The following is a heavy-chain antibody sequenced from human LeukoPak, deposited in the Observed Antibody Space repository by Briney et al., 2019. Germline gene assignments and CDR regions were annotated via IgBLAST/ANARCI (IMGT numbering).Heavy chain of an antibody. Sequence: SVKVSCKASGYTFISYGISWVRQAPGQGLEWVGWIFTYNGDTKYEKKFQGRVTMTTDSSTNTVYLELRSLRSDDTAVYYCARGKEREPFDFWGQGTLVTVSS. J-gene: IGHJ4*02. V-gene: IGHV1-18*01. CDR3: ARGKEREPFDF. CDR2: IFTYNGDT. D-gene: IGHD1-1*01. CDR1: GYTFISYG.